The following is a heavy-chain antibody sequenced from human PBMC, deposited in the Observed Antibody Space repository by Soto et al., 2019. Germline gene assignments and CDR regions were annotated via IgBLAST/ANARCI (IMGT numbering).Heavy chain of an antibody. CDR1: GYTFTNFG. D-gene: IGHD3-22*01. CDR3: ARAQYESSTDFDF. V-gene: IGHV1-18*01. Sequence: GASVKVSCKASGYTFTNFGISWVRQAPGQGLEWMGWISAYNGNTNYAQNFQGRLTMTTDTSTSTAYMELRSLRSDDTAVYSCARAQYESSTDFDFWGQGTLVTV. CDR2: ISAYNGNT. J-gene: IGHJ4*02.